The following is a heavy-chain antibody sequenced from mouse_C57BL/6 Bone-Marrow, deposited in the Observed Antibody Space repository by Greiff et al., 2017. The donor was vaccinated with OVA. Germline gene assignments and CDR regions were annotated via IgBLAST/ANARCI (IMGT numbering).Heavy chain of an antibody. J-gene: IGHJ1*03. D-gene: IGHD1-1*01. V-gene: IGHV2-5*01. CDR3: AKESGSSPWYFDV. CDR1: GFSLTSYG. Sequence: VQRVESGPGLVQPSQSLSITCTVSGFSLTSYGVHWVRQSPGKGLEWLGVIWRGGSTDYNAAFMSRLSITKDNSKSQVFFKMNSLQADDTAIYYCAKESGSSPWYFDVWGTGTTVTVSS. CDR2: IWRGGST.